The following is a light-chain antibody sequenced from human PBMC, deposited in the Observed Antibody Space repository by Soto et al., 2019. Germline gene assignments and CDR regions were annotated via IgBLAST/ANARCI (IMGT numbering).Light chain of an antibody. V-gene: IGLV2-14*01. CDR2: EVS. J-gene: IGLJ3*02. CDR1: RSDVGGYDY. CDR3: GSYSITVTEV. Sequence: QSVLTQPASVSGSPGQSITISCTGSRSDVGGYDYVSWYQQHPGRAPKLIIFEVSNRPSGVSNRFSGSKSGNTASLTISGLQTEDEADYYCGSYSITVTEVFGGGTKLTVL.